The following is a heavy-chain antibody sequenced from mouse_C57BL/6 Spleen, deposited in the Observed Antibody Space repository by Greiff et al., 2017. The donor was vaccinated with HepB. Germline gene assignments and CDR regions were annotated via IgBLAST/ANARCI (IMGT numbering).Heavy chain of an antibody. CDR3: ARCFDDYDVGAFAY. CDR2: INPNNGGT. CDR1: GYTFTDYN. Sequence: EVQLQQSGPELVKPGASVKIPCKASGYTFTDYNMDWVKQSHGKSLEWIGDINPNNGGTIYNQKFKGKATLTVDKSSSTAYMELRSLTSEDTAVYYCARCFDDYDVGAFAYWGQGTLVTVSA. D-gene: IGHD2-4*01. J-gene: IGHJ3*01. V-gene: IGHV1-18*01.